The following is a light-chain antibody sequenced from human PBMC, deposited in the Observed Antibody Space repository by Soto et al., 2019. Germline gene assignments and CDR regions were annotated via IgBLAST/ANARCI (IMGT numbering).Light chain of an antibody. V-gene: IGKV1-33*01. Sequence: DIQMTQSPSSLSASVGDRVTITCQASQAINNDLLWYQQKPGQPPKLLIYGASISETGVPSRFSGSGSGKHFTFTITSLQPEDIATYYCQQYDNVPTFGQGTKLEMK. CDR3: QQYDNVPT. CDR2: GAS. CDR1: QAINND. J-gene: IGKJ2*01.